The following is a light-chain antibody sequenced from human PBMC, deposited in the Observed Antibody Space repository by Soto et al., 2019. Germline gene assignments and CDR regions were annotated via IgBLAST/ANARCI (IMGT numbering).Light chain of an antibody. CDR1: QSVSSSH. V-gene: IGKV3-20*01. Sequence: EVELTQSPGTLSLSPGERATLSCRASQSVSSSHLAWYQQKRGQAPRLLIYDTSTRATGIPDRFSGSGSGTDFTLTISRLEPEDVAVYHCQQYGASPWTFGQGTKVDIK. CDR3: QQYGASPWT. J-gene: IGKJ1*01. CDR2: DTS.